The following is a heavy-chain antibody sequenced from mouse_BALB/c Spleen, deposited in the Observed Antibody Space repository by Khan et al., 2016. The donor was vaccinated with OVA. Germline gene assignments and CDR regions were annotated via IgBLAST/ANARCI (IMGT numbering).Heavy chain of an antibody. Sequence: EVQLQESGPGLVKPSQSLSLTCTVTGYSITSDYAWNWIRQFPGNKMEWMGSISSSGSTNYHPALKSRISIARDTSKNQCDLQLNSGTTEDTATYYCARDGSRYNYAMDYWGQGTSVTVAS. CDR2: ISSSGST. D-gene: IGHD2-3*01. CDR1: GYSITSDYA. CDR3: ARDGSRYNYAMDY. J-gene: IGHJ4*01. V-gene: IGHV3-2*02.